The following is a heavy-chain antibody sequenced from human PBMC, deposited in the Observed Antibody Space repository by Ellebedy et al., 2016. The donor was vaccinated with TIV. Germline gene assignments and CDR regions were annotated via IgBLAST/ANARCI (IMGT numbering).Heavy chain of an antibody. J-gene: IGHJ6*02. CDR1: GYSFSTYW. CDR3: SRHRGYGMDV. V-gene: IGHV5-10-1*01. CDR2: IVPTDSYT. Sequence: GESLKISCKASGYSFSTYWITWVRQMPGKGLEWMGKIVPTDSYTNYSPSIQGLVTISADESASTAYLPWPSLKASDSATYYCSRHRGYGMDVWGQGTTVTVSS. D-gene: IGHD3-10*01.